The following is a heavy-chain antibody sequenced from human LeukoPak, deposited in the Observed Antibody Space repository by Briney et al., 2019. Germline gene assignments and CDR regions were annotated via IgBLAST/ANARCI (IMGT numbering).Heavy chain of an antibody. CDR1: GGSISSSGYY. D-gene: IGHD5-12*01. Sequence: PSETLSLTCTVSGGSISSSGYYWGWIRQPPGKGLEWIGSIYYSGSTYYNPSLKSRVTISVDTPKNQFSLKLSSVTAADTAVYYCARHIVATITGVDYWGQGTLVTVSS. CDR3: ARHIVATITGVDY. CDR2: IYYSGST. V-gene: IGHV4-39*01. J-gene: IGHJ4*02.